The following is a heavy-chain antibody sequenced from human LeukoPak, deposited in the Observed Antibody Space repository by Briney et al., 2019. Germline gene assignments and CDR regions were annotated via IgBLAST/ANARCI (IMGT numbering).Heavy chain of an antibody. D-gene: IGHD1-7*01. CDR1: GGSISSSSYY. CDR2: IYYSGST. CDR3: ARHPQSGWNLGYFDY. Sequence: SETLSLTCTVSGGSISSSSYYWGWIRQPPGKGLEWIGSIYYSGSTYYNPSLKSRVTISVDTSKNQFSLKLSSVTAADTAVYYCARHPQSGWNLGYFDYWGQGTLVTVSS. J-gene: IGHJ4*02. V-gene: IGHV4-39*01.